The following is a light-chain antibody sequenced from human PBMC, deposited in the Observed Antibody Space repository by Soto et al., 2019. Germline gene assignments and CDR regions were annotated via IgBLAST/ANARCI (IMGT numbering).Light chain of an antibody. CDR2: ANS. Sequence: QSVLTQPPSASATPGQRVTISCSGSDSNVGINFVYWYQQLPGTAPKLLIYANSNRPSGVPDRFSGSKSGISASLAITGLQADDEADYYCQSYESSSLSGFVFGSGTKLTVL. CDR1: DSNVGINF. J-gene: IGLJ1*01. V-gene: IGLV1-40*01. CDR3: QSYESSSLSGFV.